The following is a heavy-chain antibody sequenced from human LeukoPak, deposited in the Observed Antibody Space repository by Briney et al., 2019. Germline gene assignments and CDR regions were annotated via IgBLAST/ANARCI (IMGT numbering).Heavy chain of an antibody. CDR1: GFTFSSYA. Sequence: PGGSLRHSCAASGFTFSSYAMSWVRQAPGKGLEWVSAISGSGGSTYYADSVKGRFTISRDNSKNTLYLQMNSLRAEDTAVYYCAKDHESRSAWYSGGHETLFTVSS. CDR2: ISGSGGST. CDR3: AKDHESRSAWYS. J-gene: IGHJ5*01. V-gene: IGHV3-23*01. D-gene: IGHD6-19*01.